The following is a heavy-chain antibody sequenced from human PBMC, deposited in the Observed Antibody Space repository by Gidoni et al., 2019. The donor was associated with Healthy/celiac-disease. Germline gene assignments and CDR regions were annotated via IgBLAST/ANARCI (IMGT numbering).Heavy chain of an antibody. Sequence: EVQLLESGGGLVQPGGSLRLSCAASGLPYSSYSMNWVRQAPGKGLEGVSYISSSSSTIDYADFVKGRFTISRDKAKNSLYLQMNSLRAEDTAVYYCARACGGDYWGQGTLITVSS. CDR1: GLPYSSYS. D-gene: IGHD3-10*01. CDR3: ARACGGDY. J-gene: IGHJ4*02. CDR2: ISSSSSTI. V-gene: IGHV3-48*01.